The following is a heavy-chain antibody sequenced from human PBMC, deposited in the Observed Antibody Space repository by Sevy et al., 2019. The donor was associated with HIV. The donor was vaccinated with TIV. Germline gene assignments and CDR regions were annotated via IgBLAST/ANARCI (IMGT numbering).Heavy chain of an antibody. CDR3: ARAEQVTMLVVLRGLYFDS. Sequence: GGSLRLSCAASGFTFSRYWMTWVRQAPGKGLEWVANIKQDESEKYYVDSVKGRFTISRDNAKNSLYLQMNSLRADDTAVYYCARAEQVTMLVVLRGLYFDSWGQGTLVTVSS. CDR1: GFTFSRYW. D-gene: IGHD3-22*01. V-gene: IGHV3-7*01. J-gene: IGHJ4*02. CDR2: IKQDESEK.